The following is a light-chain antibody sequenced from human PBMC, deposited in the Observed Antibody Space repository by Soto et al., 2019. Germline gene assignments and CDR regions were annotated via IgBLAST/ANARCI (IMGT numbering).Light chain of an antibody. V-gene: IGLV2-14*01. CDR2: DVN. CDR1: SSDVGAYNY. Sequence: QSALTQPASVSGSPGQSITISCTGTSSDVGAYNYVSWYQHHPDKAPKLIIYDVNNRPSGVSKRFSGSKSGNTASLTISGLQAEDEADYYCSSFAGRSNFEVFGPGTKLTVL. CDR3: SSFAGRSNFEV. J-gene: IGLJ1*01.